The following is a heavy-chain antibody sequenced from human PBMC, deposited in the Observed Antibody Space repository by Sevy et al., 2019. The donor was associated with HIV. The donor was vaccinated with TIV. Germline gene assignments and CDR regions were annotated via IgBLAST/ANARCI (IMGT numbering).Heavy chain of an antibody. J-gene: IGHJ6*02. CDR2: VSGSGGYT. V-gene: IGHV3-23*01. Sequence: GGSLRLSCAASGFTFINYAMNWVRQAPGRGLEWVSGVSGSGGYTYYADSVKGRFTISRDNSKKKLNLQMGSLRAEDTAIYYCAKEYGSGSHYYYYYGMDVWGQGTTVTVSS. D-gene: IGHD3-10*01. CDR1: GFTFINYA. CDR3: AKEYGSGSHYYYYYGMDV.